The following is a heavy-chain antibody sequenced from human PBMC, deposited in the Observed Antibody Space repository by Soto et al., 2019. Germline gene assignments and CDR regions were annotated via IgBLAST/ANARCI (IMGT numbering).Heavy chain of an antibody. CDR2: IYHSGST. CDR3: ARGWANIVLVPAAMPTYYFDD. D-gene: IGHD2-2*01. J-gene: IGHJ4*02. CDR1: GGSISSSNW. V-gene: IGHV4-4*02. Sequence: KSSETLSLTCAVSGGSISSSNWWSWVRQPPGKGLEWIGEIYHSGSTNYNPSLKSRVTISVDKSKNQFSLKLSSVTAADTAVYYCARGWANIVLVPAAMPTYYFDDWGQGTLVTVSS.